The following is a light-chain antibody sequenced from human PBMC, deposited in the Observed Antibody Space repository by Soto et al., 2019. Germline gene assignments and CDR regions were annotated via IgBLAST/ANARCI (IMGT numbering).Light chain of an antibody. Sequence: QSVLTQPPSVSAAPGQKVTISCSGSSSNIGNNYVSWYQHLPGTAPKLLIYDNNKRPSGIPDRFSGSKSGTSATLGITGLQTGDEADYYCGTWDSSLSAVLFGGGTKVTV. V-gene: IGLV1-51*01. CDR1: SSNIGNNY. CDR3: GTWDSSLSAVL. CDR2: DNN. J-gene: IGLJ2*01.